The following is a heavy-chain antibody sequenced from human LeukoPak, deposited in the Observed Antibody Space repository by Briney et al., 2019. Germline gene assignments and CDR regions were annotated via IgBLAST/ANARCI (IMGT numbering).Heavy chain of an antibody. CDR3: AKGTYYDFWSGYSLDP. CDR1: GFTFDDYA. J-gene: IGHJ5*02. CDR2: ISWNSGNI. Sequence: DRSLRLSCAASGFTFDDYAMHWVRQAPGKGLEWVAGISWNSGNIVYADSVKDRFTVSRDNAKKSLYLQMNSLRAEDMALYYCAKGTYYDFWSGYSLDPWGQGTLVTASS. D-gene: IGHD3-3*01. V-gene: IGHV3-9*03.